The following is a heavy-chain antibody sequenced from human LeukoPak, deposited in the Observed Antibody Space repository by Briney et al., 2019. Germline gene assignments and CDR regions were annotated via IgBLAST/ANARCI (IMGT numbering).Heavy chain of an antibody. V-gene: IGHV3-7*03. CDR2: INLNGNVN. Sequence: GGSLRLSCAASGFTFSTYWMSWVRQAPGKGLEWVASINLNGNVNYYVDSVKGRFTISRDNAKNSLYLQMSNLRAEDTAVYFCARGGGLDVWGQGATVTVSS. D-gene: IGHD3-16*01. J-gene: IGHJ6*02. CDR1: GFTFSTYW. CDR3: ARGGGLDV.